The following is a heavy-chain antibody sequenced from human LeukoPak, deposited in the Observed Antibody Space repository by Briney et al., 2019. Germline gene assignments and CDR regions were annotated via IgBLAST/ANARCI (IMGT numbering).Heavy chain of an antibody. D-gene: IGHD3-10*01. J-gene: IGHJ4*02. CDR3: ARGLTMVRGIVLGY. V-gene: IGHV1-69*13. CDR2: IIPIFGTA. CDR1: GGTFSSYA. Sequence: ASVKVSCKASGGTFSSYAISWVRQAPGQGLEWMGGIIPIFGTANYAQKFQGRVTITADESTSTAYMELSSLRSEDTAVYYCARGLTMVRGIVLGYWGQGTLVTVSS.